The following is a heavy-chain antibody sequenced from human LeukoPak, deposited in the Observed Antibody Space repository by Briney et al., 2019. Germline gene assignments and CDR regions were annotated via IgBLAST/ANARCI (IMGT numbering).Heavy chain of an antibody. CDR2: ISAYNGNT. J-gene: IGHJ6*03. D-gene: IGHD5-18*01. Sequence: ASVTVSCKASVYTFTSYGISWVRQAPGQGLEWMGWISAYNGNTYYAQKFQGRVTMTTDISTSTAYMELRSLRSDDTAVYYCARVLVDNYGHYYYYMDVWGKGTTVTVSS. CDR1: VYTFTSYG. V-gene: IGHV1-18*01. CDR3: ARVLVDNYGHYYYYMDV.